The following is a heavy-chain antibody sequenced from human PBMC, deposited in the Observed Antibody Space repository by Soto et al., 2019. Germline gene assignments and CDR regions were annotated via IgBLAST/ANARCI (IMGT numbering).Heavy chain of an antibody. CDR3: AKDRGPRPDAFDI. CDR1: GFTVSSYS. D-gene: IGHD3-10*01. Sequence: PGGPLRLSCAASGFTVSSYSMHRVRQAPGRGLEWVSGISGSGGVKYYGDSVKGRFAISRDNSKNTLYLQMNSLRAEDTAIYYCAKDRGPRPDAFDIWGQGTLVTVSS. V-gene: IGHV3-23*01. CDR2: ISGSGGVK. J-gene: IGHJ3*02.